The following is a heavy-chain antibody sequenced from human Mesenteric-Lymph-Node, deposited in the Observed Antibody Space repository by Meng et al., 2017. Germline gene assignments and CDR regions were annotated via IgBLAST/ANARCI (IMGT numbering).Heavy chain of an antibody. Sequence: SETLSLTCAVYGGSLSAYYWSWIRQPPGKGLEWIGENTHSGSSTYNPSLKSRVTIALDTPKNQFSLKLNSVTAADTAIYYCARDMSMATIVGQGWFFDYWGRGTLVTVSS. CDR1: GGSLSAYY. V-gene: IGHV4-34*01. J-gene: IGHJ4*02. CDR3: ARDMSMATIVGQGWFFDY. CDR2: NTHSGSS. D-gene: IGHD5-24*01.